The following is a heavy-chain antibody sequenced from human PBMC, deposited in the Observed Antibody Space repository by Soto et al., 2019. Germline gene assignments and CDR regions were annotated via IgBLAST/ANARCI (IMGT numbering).Heavy chain of an antibody. Sequence: LSQTLSLTCAISGDSVSSNSAAWNWIRQSPSRGLEWLERTYYRSKWYNDYAVSVKSRITINPDTSKNQFSLQLNSVTPEDTAVYYCARDITGLYSSGFDYWGQGTLVTVSS. CDR2: TYYRSKWYN. CDR1: GDSVSSNSAA. J-gene: IGHJ4*02. CDR3: ARDITGLYSSGFDY. D-gene: IGHD6-19*01. V-gene: IGHV6-1*01.